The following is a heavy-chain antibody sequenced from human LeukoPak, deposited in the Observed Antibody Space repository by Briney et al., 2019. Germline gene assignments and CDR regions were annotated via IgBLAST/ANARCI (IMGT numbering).Heavy chain of an antibody. Sequence: SETLSLTCAVSGVSISSYYWSWIRQHPGKGLEWIGYIYYSGSTNYNPSLKSRVTISVDTSKNQFSLRLRSVTAADTAVYYCARVRYSGYDLLNWFDPWGQGTLVTVSS. CDR3: ARVRYSGYDLLNWFDP. D-gene: IGHD5-12*01. J-gene: IGHJ5*02. CDR1: GVSISSYY. V-gene: IGHV4-59*12. CDR2: IYYSGST.